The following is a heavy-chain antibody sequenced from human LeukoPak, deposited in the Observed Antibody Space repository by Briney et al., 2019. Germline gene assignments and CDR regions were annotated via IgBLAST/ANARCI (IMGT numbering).Heavy chain of an antibody. Sequence: PGGSLRLSCAASGFTFSTYTMSWVRQAPGKGLEWVSAISGSGGNTYYADSVKGRSTISRDNSKNTLYLQMDSLRADDTAVYYCAKAAFSRTSYFDYWGQGTLVTASS. CDR3: AKAAFSRTSYFDY. V-gene: IGHV3-23*01. CDR1: GFTFSTYT. CDR2: ISGSGGNT. D-gene: IGHD3-3*02. J-gene: IGHJ4*02.